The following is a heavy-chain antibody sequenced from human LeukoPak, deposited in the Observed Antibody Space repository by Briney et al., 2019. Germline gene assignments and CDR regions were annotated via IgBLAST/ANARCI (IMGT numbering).Heavy chain of an antibody. J-gene: IGHJ3*02. Sequence: ASVKVSCKLPGYTGIELSMHWVRQAPGKGLEWMGGFDPEDGETKYAQKFQGRVTMTEDSSTDTAYMELSRLTSEDTAVYYCATHTISGVVTYASLIWGRGTLVTVSS. V-gene: IGHV1-24*01. CDR2: FDPEDGET. CDR1: GYTGIELS. CDR3: ATHTISGVVTYASLI. D-gene: IGHD3-3*01.